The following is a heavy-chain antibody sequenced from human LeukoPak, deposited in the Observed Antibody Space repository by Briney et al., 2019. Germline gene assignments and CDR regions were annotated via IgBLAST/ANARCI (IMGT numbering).Heavy chain of an antibody. CDR2: IYTSGST. J-gene: IGHJ4*02. CDR1: GGSIGGYY. CDR3: ARHQRYSYGFDY. V-gene: IGHV4-4*09. D-gene: IGHD5-18*01. Sequence: SETLSLTCTVSGGSIGGYYWSWIRQPPGKGLEWIGCIYTSGSTNYNPSLKSRVTISVDTSKNQFSLKLSSVTAADTAVYYCARHQRYSYGFDYWGQGTLVTVSS.